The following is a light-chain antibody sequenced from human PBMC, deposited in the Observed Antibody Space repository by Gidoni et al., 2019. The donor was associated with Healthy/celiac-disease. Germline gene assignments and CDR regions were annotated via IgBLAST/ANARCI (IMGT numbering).Light chain of an antibody. CDR1: QSVRSN. V-gene: IGKV3-15*01. J-gene: IGKJ1*01. Sequence: EIVMTQSPATLSVSPGESATLSCRARQSVRSNLAWYQQKPGQAPRLLIYGASTRATGIPARFSGSGSGTEFTLTISSLQSEDFAVYYCQQYNNWPLWTFGQGTKVEIK. CDR2: GAS. CDR3: QQYNNWPLWT.